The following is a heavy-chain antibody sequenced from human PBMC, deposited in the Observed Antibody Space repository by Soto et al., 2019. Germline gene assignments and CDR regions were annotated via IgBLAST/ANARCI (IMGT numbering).Heavy chain of an antibody. CDR2: IIPIFGTA. J-gene: IGHJ6*02. CDR3: ARAQVPSTWGYYYGMDV. Sequence: SVKVSFKASGGTFSSYAISWVRQAPGQGLEWMGGIIPIFGTANYAQKFQGRVTITADESTSTAYMELSSLRSEDTAVYYCARAQVPSTWGYYYGMDVWGQGTTVTVSS. V-gene: IGHV1-69*13. D-gene: IGHD1-26*01. CDR1: GGTFSSYA.